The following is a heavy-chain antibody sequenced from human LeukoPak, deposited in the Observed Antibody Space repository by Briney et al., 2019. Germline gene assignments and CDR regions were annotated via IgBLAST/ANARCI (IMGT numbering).Heavy chain of an antibody. V-gene: IGHV1-3*01. CDR3: TRAWEGSFIDY. CDR2: INAGNGNT. CDR1: GYIFTSYA. Sequence: ASVKVSCKASGYIFTSYATYWVRQAPGQRLEWMGWINAGNGNTRYSQKFQGRVTVTRDTSASTAYMELSSLSSEDTAVYYCTRAWEGSFIDYWGQGTLVTVSS. D-gene: IGHD1-26*01. J-gene: IGHJ4*02.